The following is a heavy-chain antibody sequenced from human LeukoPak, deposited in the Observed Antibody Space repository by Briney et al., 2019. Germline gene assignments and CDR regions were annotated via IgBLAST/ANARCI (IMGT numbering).Heavy chain of an antibody. Sequence: GGSLRLSCAASGFTFSDYYMSWIRQAPGKGLEWVSYISSSGSTIYYADSVKGRFTISRDNAKNSLYLQMNSLRAEDTAVYYCARDSTPLAYSSGYYPDAFDIWGQGTMVTVSS. CDR1: GFTFSDYY. D-gene: IGHD3-22*01. J-gene: IGHJ3*02. CDR2: ISSSGSTI. CDR3: ARDSTPLAYSSGYYPDAFDI. V-gene: IGHV3-11*01.